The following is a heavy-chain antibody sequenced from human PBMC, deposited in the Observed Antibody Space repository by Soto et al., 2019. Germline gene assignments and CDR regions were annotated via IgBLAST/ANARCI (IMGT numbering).Heavy chain of an antibody. J-gene: IGHJ4*02. CDR3: AIPPFYDAGSRFDY. Sequence: QVQLVQSGAEVKKPGSSVKVSCKASGGTFSRYSISGVRQAPGQGLEYMGGIIPIFGTPNYAQRFQGRVTITGEESSTTSYMELTSLRAEATAVFYCAIPPFYDAGSRFDYCGQGTLVTVSS. CDR2: IIPIFGTP. D-gene: IGHD3-10*01. CDR1: GGTFSRYS. V-gene: IGHV1-69*01.